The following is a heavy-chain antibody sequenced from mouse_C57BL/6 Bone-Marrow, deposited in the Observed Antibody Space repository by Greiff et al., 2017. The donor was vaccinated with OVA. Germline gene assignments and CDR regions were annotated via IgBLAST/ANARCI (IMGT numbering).Heavy chain of an antibody. V-gene: IGHV2-9-1*01. CDR1: GFSLTSYA. Sequence: VKVVESGPGLVAPSQSLSITCTVSGFSLTSYAISWVRQPPGKGLEWLGVIWTGGGTNYNSALKSRLSISKDNSKSQVFLKMNSLQTDDTARYYCARKRSYYDYGGYFDVWGTGTTVTVSS. D-gene: IGHD2-4*01. J-gene: IGHJ1*03. CDR2: IWTGGGT. CDR3: ARKRSYYDYGGYFDV.